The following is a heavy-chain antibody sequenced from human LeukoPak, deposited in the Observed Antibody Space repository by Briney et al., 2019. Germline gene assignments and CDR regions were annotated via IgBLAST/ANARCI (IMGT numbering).Heavy chain of an antibody. CDR3: ARGPGFGGPNYYYGMDV. CDR2: INHSGST. J-gene: IGHJ6*02. V-gene: IGHV4-34*01. D-gene: IGHD3-10*01. Sequence: PSETLSLTCAVYGGSFSGYYWCWIRQPPGKGLEWIGEINHSGSTNYNPSLKSRVTISVDTSKNQFSLKLSSVTAADTAVYYCARGPGFGGPNYYYGMDVWGQGTTVTVSS. CDR1: GGSFSGYY.